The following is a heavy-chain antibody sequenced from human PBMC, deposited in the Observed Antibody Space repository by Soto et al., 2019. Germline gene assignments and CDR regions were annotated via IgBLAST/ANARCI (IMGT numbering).Heavy chain of an antibody. V-gene: IGHV3-15*05. CDR1: GVPFSNAW. CDR3: TRTPPYDFWRANYTGWFDP. Sequence: GGSLRLSCAASGVPFSNAWMSWVRQAPGKGLEWVGRIKRKSDGGTTDYAAPGRGRFIISRDDSKNTLYLQMTSLKTEDTALYFCTRTPPYDFWRANYTGWFDPWGQGTLVTVSS. D-gene: IGHD3-3*01. J-gene: IGHJ5*02. CDR2: IKRKSDGGTT.